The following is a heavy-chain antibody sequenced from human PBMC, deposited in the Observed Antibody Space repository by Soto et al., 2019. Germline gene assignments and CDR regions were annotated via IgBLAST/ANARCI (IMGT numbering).Heavy chain of an antibody. CDR3: AGVPHTARVTCFDY. Sequence: SVKVSCKASGGTFRSYAISLLRHAPAQGLEWMGVIIPIFGTANYEHKLQGRVAVTADESTSTAYMEPGIQRSEDTAVYYCAGVPHTARVTCFDYWRQGTLVTSPQ. V-gene: IGHV1-69*13. CDR2: IIPIFGTA. D-gene: IGHD5-18*01. J-gene: IGHJ4*02. CDR1: GGTFRSYA.